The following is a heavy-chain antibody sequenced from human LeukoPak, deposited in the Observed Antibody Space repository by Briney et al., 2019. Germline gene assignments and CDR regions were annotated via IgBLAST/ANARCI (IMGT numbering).Heavy chain of an antibody. CDR2: IGAYNGNT. D-gene: IGHD3-3*01. CDR1: GYTFTSYG. J-gene: IGHJ5*02. V-gene: IGHV1-18*01. Sequence: ASVKVSCKASGYTFTSYGISWVRQAPGQGLEWMGWIGAYNGNTNYAQKLQGRVTMTTDTSTSTAYMELRSLRSDDTAVYYCARVGPNYDFWSGYQTYNWFDPWGQGTLVTVSS. CDR3: ARVGPNYDFWSGYQTYNWFDP.